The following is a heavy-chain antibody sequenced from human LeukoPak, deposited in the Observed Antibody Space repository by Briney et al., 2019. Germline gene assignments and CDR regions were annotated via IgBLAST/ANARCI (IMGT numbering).Heavy chain of an antibody. Sequence: GGSLRLSCAASGFTFSSYSMNWVRQAPGKGLEWVSSISSSGSYIYYADSVKGRFTISRDNAKNSLYLQMNSLRAEDTAVYYCARGVGATTYDYWGQGTLVTVSS. CDR2: ISSSGSYI. CDR1: GFTFSSYS. V-gene: IGHV3-21*01. D-gene: IGHD1-26*01. J-gene: IGHJ4*02. CDR3: ARGVGATTYDY.